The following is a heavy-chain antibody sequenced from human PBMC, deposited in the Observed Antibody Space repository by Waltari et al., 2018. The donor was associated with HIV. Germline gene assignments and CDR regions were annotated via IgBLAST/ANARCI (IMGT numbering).Heavy chain of an antibody. CDR1: GGSIRTSSFY. Sequence: QLQLQESGPGLVTPSEPLSLTCSVSGGSIRTSSFYWAWTRQAPGKGLEWIGSVYYTGSTFYNPSLESRLSVAVDTSKKEVSLRLSSVTAADTAVYYCARHMISERGSYDILTGFDYWGQGTLVTVSS. CDR2: VYYTGST. V-gene: IGHV4-39*01. J-gene: IGHJ4*02. D-gene: IGHD3-9*01. CDR3: ARHMISERGSYDILTGFDY.